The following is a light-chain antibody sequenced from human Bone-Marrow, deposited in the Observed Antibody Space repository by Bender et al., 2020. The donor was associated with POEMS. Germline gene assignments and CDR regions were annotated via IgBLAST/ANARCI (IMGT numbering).Light chain of an antibody. CDR3: GSSASGNTWV. J-gene: IGLJ3*02. CDR1: SNDVGSYDL. Sequence: QSALTQPASVSGSPGQSITISCTGTSNDVGSYDLVSWYQQHPGKAPKLMIYDVSNRPSGVSNRFSGSKSGSTASLTISGLQAEDEGTYYCGSSASGNTWVFGGGTKVTVL. CDR2: DVS. V-gene: IGLV2-23*02.